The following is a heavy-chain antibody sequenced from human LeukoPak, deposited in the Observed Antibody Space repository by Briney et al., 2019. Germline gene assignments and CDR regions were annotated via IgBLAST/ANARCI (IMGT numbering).Heavy chain of an antibody. CDR2: ISSSSSYI. CDR3: ARDSNYYGSGSDSAN. J-gene: IGHJ1*01. D-gene: IGHD3-10*01. Sequence: GGSLRLSCAASGFTFSSYSMNWVRQAPGKGLEWVSSISSSSSYIYYADSVKGRFTISRDNAKNSLYLQMNSLRAEDTAVYYCARDSNYYGSGSDSANWGQGTLVTVSS. V-gene: IGHV3-21*01. CDR1: GFTFSSYS.